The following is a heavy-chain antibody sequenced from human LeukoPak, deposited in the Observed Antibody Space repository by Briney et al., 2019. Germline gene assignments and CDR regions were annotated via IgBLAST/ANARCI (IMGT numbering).Heavy chain of an antibody. Sequence: KPSETLSLTCSVSGGSISSYYWSWIRQPPGKGLEWIGYLYYSGSTNYNPSLKSRVAISVDTSKNQFSLKLSSVTAADTAVYYCARHGGSGSYYNCFDPWGQGTLVTVSS. J-gene: IGHJ5*02. V-gene: IGHV4-59*08. CDR1: GGSISSYY. CDR2: LYYSGST. D-gene: IGHD3-10*01. CDR3: ARHGGSGSYYNCFDP.